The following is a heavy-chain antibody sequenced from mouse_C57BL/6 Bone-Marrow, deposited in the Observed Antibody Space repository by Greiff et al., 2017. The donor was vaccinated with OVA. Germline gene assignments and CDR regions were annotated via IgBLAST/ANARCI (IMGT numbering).Heavy chain of an antibody. CDR1: GFNIKDDY. Sequence: EVQLQHSGAELVRPGASVKLSCTASGFNIKDDYMHWVKQRPEQGLEWIGWIEPENGDTEYASKFQGKATITADPSSNTAYLQLSSLTSEDTAVYYCTLCFDSWGQGTTLTVSS. CDR2: IEPENGDT. CDR3: TLCFDS. V-gene: IGHV14-4*01. J-gene: IGHJ2*01.